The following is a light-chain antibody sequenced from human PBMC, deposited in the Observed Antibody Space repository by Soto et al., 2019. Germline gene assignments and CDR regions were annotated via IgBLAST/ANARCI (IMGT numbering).Light chain of an antibody. CDR1: QSVSRN. V-gene: IGKV3-20*01. CDR3: QQYGSFSWT. Sequence: EIVMTQSPATLSVSPGDRATLSCRATQSVSRNLAWYQQKAGQAPRLLIYGASSRATGIPDRFSGSGSGTDFTLTISRLEPEDFAAYYCQQYGSFSWTFGQGTKVDIK. J-gene: IGKJ1*01. CDR2: GAS.